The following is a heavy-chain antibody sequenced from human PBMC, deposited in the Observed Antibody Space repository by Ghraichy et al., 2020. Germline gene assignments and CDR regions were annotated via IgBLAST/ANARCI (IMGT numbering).Heavy chain of an antibody. D-gene: IGHD2-2*01. J-gene: IGHJ3*02. Sequence: SETLSLTCTVSGGSISSGDYYWSWIRQPPGKGLEWIGYIYYSGSTYYNPSLKSRVTISVDTSKNQFSLKLSSVTAADTAVYYCARGSTSCRDAFDIWGQGTMVTVSS. V-gene: IGHV4-30-4*08. CDR3: ARGSTSCRDAFDI. CDR2: IYYSGST. CDR1: GGSISSGDYY.